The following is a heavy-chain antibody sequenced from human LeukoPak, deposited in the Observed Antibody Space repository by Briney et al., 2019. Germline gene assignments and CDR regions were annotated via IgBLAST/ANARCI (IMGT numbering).Heavy chain of an antibody. CDR2: VYPGDSDT. Sequence: GESLKISCKGSGYNFINYWIGWVRQMPGKGLEWMGIVYPGDSDTRYSPPFQGQVTISADNSISTAYLQWSSLKASDTAMYYCARSIHIATGGIANNYYGLDVWGQGTTVTVSS. V-gene: IGHV5-51*01. CDR3: ARSIHIATGGIANNYYGLDV. D-gene: IGHD6-13*01. J-gene: IGHJ6*02. CDR1: GYNFINYW.